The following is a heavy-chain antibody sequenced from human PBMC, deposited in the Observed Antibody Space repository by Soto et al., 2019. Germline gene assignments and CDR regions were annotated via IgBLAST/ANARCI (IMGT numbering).Heavy chain of an antibody. CDR3: ARVVGAHNWFDS. Sequence: ASVKVSCKASGYTFTNYAMHWVRQAPGQRLEWMGWINAGNGNTKYSQKFQGRVTITRDTSASTAYMELSSLRSEDTAVYYCARVVGAHNWFDSWGQGILVNVFS. D-gene: IGHD1-26*01. J-gene: IGHJ5*01. CDR2: INAGNGNT. V-gene: IGHV1-3*01. CDR1: GYTFTNYA.